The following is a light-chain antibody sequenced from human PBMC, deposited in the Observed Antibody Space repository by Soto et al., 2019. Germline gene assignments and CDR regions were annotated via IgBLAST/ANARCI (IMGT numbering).Light chain of an antibody. Sequence: QSVLTQPASVSGSPGQSITIYCTATSSDGADYKDVSWYQQHPGNAPKLMIYEVTYWPSGVSNRFSGSKSGNTASLTISGLQAEDEAEYYCSSYTTSSTVFGTGTKLTVL. CDR1: SSDGADYKD. J-gene: IGLJ1*01. CDR2: EVT. CDR3: SSYTTSSTV. V-gene: IGLV2-14*01.